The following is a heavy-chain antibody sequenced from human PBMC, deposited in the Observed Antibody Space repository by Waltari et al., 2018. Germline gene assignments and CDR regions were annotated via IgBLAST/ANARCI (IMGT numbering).Heavy chain of an antibody. V-gene: IGHV5-51*01. CDR1: GSSFTSHW. J-gene: IGHJ4*02. CDR2: INPADSDT. D-gene: IGHD2-15*01. Sequence: EVQLVQSGAEVKKPGESLKISCQGSGSSFTSHWIAWVRQMPGKAPEWMVIINPADSDTRYSPSFQGQVTISADKSISTAYLQWSSLKASDTAMYYCARRYCSGARCLYFDHWGQGTLVTVSS. CDR3: ARRYCSGARCLYFDH.